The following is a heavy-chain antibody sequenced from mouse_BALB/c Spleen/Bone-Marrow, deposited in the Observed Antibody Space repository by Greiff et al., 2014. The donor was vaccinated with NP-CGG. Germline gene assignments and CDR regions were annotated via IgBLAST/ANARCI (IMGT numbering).Heavy chain of an antibody. CDR1: GYSFTGYF. CDR3: ARDYYDYYFDC. D-gene: IGHD2-4*01. Sequence: VQLQQPGPELVKPGASVKISCKASGYSFTGYFMNWVMQSHGKSLEWIGRINPYNGDTFYNQKFKGKATLTVDKSSSAAHMELRSLASEDSAVYYCARDYYDYYFDCWGQGTTLTVSS. J-gene: IGHJ2*01. CDR2: INPYNGDT. V-gene: IGHV1-20*02.